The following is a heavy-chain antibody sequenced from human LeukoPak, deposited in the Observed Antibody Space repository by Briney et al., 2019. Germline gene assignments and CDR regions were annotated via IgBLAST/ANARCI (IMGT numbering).Heavy chain of an antibody. V-gene: IGHV3-13*01. D-gene: IGHD3-22*01. CDR2: IYTGGDT. CDR3: PRGSSGYYIFDY. J-gene: IGHJ4*02. CDR1: GFTFSSYD. Sequence: GGSLRLSCAASGFTFSSYDMHGVRQAPGKGLEWVSVIYTGGDTYYPGSVKGRFTISRENAKNSLYIQMNSLRAGDTSVYYCPRGSSGYYIFDYWGQGTLVTVSP.